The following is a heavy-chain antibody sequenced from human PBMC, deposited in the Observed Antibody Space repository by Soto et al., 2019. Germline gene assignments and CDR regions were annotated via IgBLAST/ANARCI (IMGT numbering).Heavy chain of an antibody. CDR2: IIPILGIA. CDR1: GGTFSSYT. CDR3: ATFGGRGGGAVPAAPFDY. Sequence: ASVKVSCKASGGTFSSYTISWVRQAPGQGLEWMGRIIPILGIANYAQKFQGRVTITADKSTSTAYMELSSLRSEDTAVYYCATFGGRGGGAVPAAPFDYWGQGTLVTVSS. J-gene: IGHJ4*02. V-gene: IGHV1-69*02. D-gene: IGHD2-2*01.